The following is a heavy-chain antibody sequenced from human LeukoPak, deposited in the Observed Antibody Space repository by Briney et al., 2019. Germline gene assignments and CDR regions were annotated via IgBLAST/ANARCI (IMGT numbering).Heavy chain of an antibody. D-gene: IGHD2-2*01. Sequence: ASVKLSCKASGYTFTGYYMHWVRQAPGQGLEWMGIINPSGGSTSYAEKFQGRVTMTRDTSTSTVYMELSSLRSEDTAVYYCARGRYCRSTSCYPKPFDMWGQGTMVTVSS. CDR2: INPSGGST. J-gene: IGHJ3*02. V-gene: IGHV1-46*01. CDR1: GYTFTGYY. CDR3: ARGRYCRSTSCYPKPFDM.